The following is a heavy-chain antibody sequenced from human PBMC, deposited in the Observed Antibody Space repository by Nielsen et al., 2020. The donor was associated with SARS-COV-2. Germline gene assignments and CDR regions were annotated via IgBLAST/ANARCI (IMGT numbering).Heavy chain of an antibody. CDR1: GGSFSGYY. V-gene: IGHV4-34*01. Sequence: GSLRLSCAVYGGSFSGYYWSWIRQPPGKGLEWIGEINHSGSTNYNPSLKSRVTISVDTSKNQFSLKLSSVTAADTAVYYCARSLYDSSGYYYRGYWGQGTLVTVSS. J-gene: IGHJ4*02. D-gene: IGHD3-22*01. CDR3: ARSLYDSSGYYYRGY. CDR2: INHSGST.